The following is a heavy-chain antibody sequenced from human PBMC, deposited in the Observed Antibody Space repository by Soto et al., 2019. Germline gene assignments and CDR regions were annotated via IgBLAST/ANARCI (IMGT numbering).Heavy chain of an antibody. Sequence: XETLSLTCPVAGCSINTYYWSWIRQPPGKGLEWIGYVDYSGNSDSSPSLKSRVTISIDTSKKQVSLKLNSVTAADTAVYYCARNWFSVAGRFHFDYSGQGNPVTVSS. CDR2: VDYSGNS. V-gene: IGHV4-59*01. D-gene: IGHD6-19*01. J-gene: IGHJ4*02. CDR3: ARNWFSVAGRFHFDY. CDR1: GCSINTYY.